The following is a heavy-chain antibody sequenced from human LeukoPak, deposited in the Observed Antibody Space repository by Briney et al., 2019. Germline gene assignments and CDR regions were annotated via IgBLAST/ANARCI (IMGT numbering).Heavy chain of an antibody. V-gene: IGHV3-33*01. CDR3: ARDLNREDFDY. D-gene: IGHD1-14*01. J-gene: IGHJ4*02. CDR2: TWFDGSAE. CDR1: GFSFSSYD. Sequence: GKSLRLSCAASGFSFSSYDMHWVRQAPGKGLEWVAITWFDGSAEYYGDSVKGRFTISRDNSKNILYLQMNSLRVEDTAVYYCARDLNREDFDYWGQGTLVAVSS.